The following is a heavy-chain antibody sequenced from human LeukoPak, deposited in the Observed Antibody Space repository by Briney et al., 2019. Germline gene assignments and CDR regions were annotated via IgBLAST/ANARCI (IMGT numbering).Heavy chain of an antibody. D-gene: IGHD2-2*01. Sequence: SETVSLTCTVSGGSISSGGYYWSWIRQPPGKGLEWIGYIYHSGSTYYNPSLKSRVTISVDRSKNQFSLKLSSVTAADTAVYYCARVSGEVVVVPAARADTYYYYYYMDVWGKGTTVTVSS. V-gene: IGHV4-30-2*01. CDR3: ARVSGEVVVVPAARADTYYYYYYMDV. CDR1: GGSISSGGYY. CDR2: IYHSGST. J-gene: IGHJ6*03.